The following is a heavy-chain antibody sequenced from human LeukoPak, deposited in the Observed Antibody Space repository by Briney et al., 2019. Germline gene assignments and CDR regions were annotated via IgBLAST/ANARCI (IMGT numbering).Heavy chain of an antibody. CDR2: IYYSGAT. CDR1: GGSISNSRYY. Sequence: SETLSLTCSVSGGSISNSRYYWGWLRHPPGKGLEWIGSIYYSGATNSNPSLKSRLTISVDTSKNQFSLKLGSVTAADAAVYYCATLNTDGTYFDYWGQGTLVTVYS. CDR3: ATLNTDGTYFDY. D-gene: IGHD5-24*01. V-gene: IGHV4-39*01. J-gene: IGHJ4*02.